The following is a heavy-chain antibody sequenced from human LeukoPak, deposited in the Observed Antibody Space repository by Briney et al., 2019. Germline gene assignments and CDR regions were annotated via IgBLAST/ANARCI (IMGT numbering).Heavy chain of an antibody. CDR1: GDSLSSNSAA. J-gene: IGHJ5*02. D-gene: IGHD6-19*01. CDR3: ARVVRPAVAGSDWFDP. V-gene: IGHV6-1*01. Sequence: SQTLSLTCAISGDSLSSNSAAWNWLRQSPSRGLEWLGRTYNRSKLHYDYAVCVKGLITINPHTSKTQFSLQLNSVTPEDTAVYYCARVVRPAVAGSDWFDPWGQGTLVTVSS. CDR2: TYNRSKLHY.